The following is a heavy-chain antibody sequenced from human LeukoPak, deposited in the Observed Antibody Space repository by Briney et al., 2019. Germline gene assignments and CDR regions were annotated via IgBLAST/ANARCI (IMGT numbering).Heavy chain of an antibody. J-gene: IGHJ6*03. CDR1: GFAFSADY. D-gene: IGHD2-15*01. V-gene: IGHV3-11*01. CDR3: AREIVYYMDV. CDR2: ISPGGDAI. Sequence: GGSLSLACEATGFAFSADYMTWIRQAPGKGVEWVAYISPGGDAIYYGDSVKGRFIVSRENAKNALYLEMNRLRAEDTAVYYCAREIVYYMDVWGKGATVTVSS.